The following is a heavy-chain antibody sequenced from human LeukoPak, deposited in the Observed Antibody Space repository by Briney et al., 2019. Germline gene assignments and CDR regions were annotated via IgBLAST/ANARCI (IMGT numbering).Heavy chain of an antibody. V-gene: IGHV1-18*01. J-gene: IGHJ4*02. CDR2: INVNKGNT. D-gene: IGHD3-22*01. CDR3: ARDSDSTGNYLDYFDY. CDR1: GYSFSTYG. Sequence: GASVKVSCKASGYSFSTYGISWVRQAPGQGLEWMGWINVNKGNTNYAQKFQGRITVTTDTSTSTAYMELRSLRSDDTAVYYCARDSDSTGNYLDYFDYWGQGTLVTVSS.